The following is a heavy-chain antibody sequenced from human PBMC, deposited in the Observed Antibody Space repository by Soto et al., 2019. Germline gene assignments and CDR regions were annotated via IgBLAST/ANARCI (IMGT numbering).Heavy chain of an antibody. Sequence: GGPLRLSCAASGFTFSSYGMSWVRQAPEKGLEWVSGISASDGGAYYADSVKGRFTTSRDNSENTLYLQMNSLRVEDTAVYYCAKDSDREYFQHWGQGTLVTVSS. CDR2: ISASDGGA. V-gene: IGHV3-23*01. J-gene: IGHJ1*01. D-gene: IGHD3-10*01. CDR3: AKDSDREYFQH. CDR1: GFTFSSYG.